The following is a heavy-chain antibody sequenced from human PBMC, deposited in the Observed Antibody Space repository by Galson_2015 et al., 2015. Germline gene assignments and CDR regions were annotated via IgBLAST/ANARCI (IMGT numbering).Heavy chain of an antibody. CDR3: ARISAPWIQLWHRENGVFDY. J-gene: IGHJ4*02. CDR2: INAGNGNT. Sequence: SVKVSCKASGYTFTSYAMHWVRQAPGQRLEWMGWINAGNGNTKYSQKFQGRVTITRDTSASTAYMELSSLRSEDTAVYYCARISAPWIQLWHRENGVFDYWGQGTLVTVSS. D-gene: IGHD5-18*01. CDR1: GYTFTSYA. V-gene: IGHV1-3*01.